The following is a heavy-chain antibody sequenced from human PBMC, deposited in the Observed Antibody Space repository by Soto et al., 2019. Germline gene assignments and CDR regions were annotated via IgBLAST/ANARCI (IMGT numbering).Heavy chain of an antibody. CDR2: IKQDGSEK. CDR1: GFTFSNYW. V-gene: IGHV3-7*03. J-gene: IGHJ4*02. Sequence: PGGSLRLSCAASGFTFSNYWITWGRQAPGKGLEWVANIKQDGSEKYYVDPVKGRFTISRDNAKNSLYLQMNSLRAEDTAVYYCARGCSGGSCSSICFDYWGQGTQVTVSS. CDR3: ARGCSGGSCSSICFDY. D-gene: IGHD2-15*01.